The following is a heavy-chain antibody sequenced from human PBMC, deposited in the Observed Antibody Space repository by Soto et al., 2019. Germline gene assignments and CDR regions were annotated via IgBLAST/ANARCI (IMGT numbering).Heavy chain of an antibody. Sequence: PAGSLRLSCTGSGETFGSYGIHFVRNYTGKGLEWVSTISSSGSYIYQPDSLKGRFTISRDNAKDTVHLQVNSLRVEDTAMYYCARDVGDAYNPTLVYWGQGTQVTVSS. V-gene: IGHV3-21*01. CDR3: ARDVGDAYNPTLVY. J-gene: IGHJ4*02. CDR1: GETFGSYG. D-gene: IGHD1-1*01. CDR2: ISSSGSYI.